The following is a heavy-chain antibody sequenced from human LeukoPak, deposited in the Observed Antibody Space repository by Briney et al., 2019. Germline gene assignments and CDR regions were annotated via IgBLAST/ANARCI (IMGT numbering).Heavy chain of an antibody. V-gene: IGHV3-23*01. CDR2: INGGGNST. J-gene: IGHJ4*02. Sequence: PGGSLRLYCAASGFIFSTYAMSWVRQAPGKGLEWVSAINGGGNSTYYADSVKGRFTISRDNSKNTLYLQMNRLGVEDTAIYFFLTPAVIVRASYSDYWGQGTLVTVSS. CDR3: LTPAVIVRASYSDY. CDR1: GFIFSTYA. D-gene: IGHD1-26*01.